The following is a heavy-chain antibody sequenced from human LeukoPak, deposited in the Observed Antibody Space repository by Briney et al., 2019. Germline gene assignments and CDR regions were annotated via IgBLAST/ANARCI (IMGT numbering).Heavy chain of an antibody. CDR1: GYSISSGYR. J-gene: IGHJ5*02. Sequence: PSETLSLTCAVSGYSISSGYRWAWIRQPPGKGLEWIGSISHSGSTYYNPSLKSRVTISVDTSKNQFSLKLSSVTAADTAVYYCARDHPKPEGATPYDNWFDPWGQGTLVTVSS. CDR2: ISHSGST. CDR3: ARDHPKPEGATPYDNWFDP. V-gene: IGHV4-38-2*02. D-gene: IGHD1-26*01.